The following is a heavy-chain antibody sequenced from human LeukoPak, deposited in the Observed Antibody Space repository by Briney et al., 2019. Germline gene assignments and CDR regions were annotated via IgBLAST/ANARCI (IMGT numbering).Heavy chain of an antibody. J-gene: IGHJ4*02. CDR3: AKDRALLRTDYFGY. CDR1: GFTFSSYA. D-gene: IGHD4-17*01. CDR2: ISGSGGST. V-gene: IGHV3-23*01. Sequence: GGSLRLSWAASGFTFSSYAMSWVRQAPGKGLEWVSAISGSGGSTYYADSVKGRFTISSANSKNKLYLQMNSLRAEDTAVYYCAKDRALLRTDYFGYWGQGTLVTVSS.